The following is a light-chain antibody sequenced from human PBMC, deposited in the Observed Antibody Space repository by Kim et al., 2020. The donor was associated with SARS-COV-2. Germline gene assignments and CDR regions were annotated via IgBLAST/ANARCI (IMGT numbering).Light chain of an antibody. CDR3: SSYTSSSTVV. Sequence: GPSFTISCTGTSSDVGGYNYVSWYQQHPGKAPKLMIYDVSKRPSGVSNRFSGSKSGNTASLTISGLQAEDEADYYCSSYTSSSTVVFGGGTQLTVL. CDR2: DVS. J-gene: IGLJ2*01. V-gene: IGLV2-14*04. CDR1: SSDVGGYNY.